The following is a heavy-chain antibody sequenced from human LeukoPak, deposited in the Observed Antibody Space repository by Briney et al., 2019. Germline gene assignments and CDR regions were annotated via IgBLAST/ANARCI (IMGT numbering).Heavy chain of an antibody. CDR1: GYTFTSYD. CDR2: MNPNSGNT. J-gene: IGHJ6*03. CDR3: ARVSQDSNYYYYYMDV. V-gene: IGHV1-8*03. D-gene: IGHD3/OR15-3a*01. Sequence: GASVKVSCKASGYTFTSYDINWVRQATGQGLEWMGWMNPNSGNTGYAQKFQGRVTITRNTSISTAYMELSRLRSDDTAVYCCARVSQDSNYYYYYMDVWGKGTTVTVSS.